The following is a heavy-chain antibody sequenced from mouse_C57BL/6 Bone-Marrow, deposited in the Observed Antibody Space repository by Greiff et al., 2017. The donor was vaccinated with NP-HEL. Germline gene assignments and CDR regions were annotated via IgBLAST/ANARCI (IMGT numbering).Heavy chain of an antibody. CDR1: GYTFTDYY. CDR2: IYPGSGNT. Sequence: VQLVESGAELVRPGASVKLSCKASGYTFTDYYINWVKQSPGQGLEWIARIYPGSGNTYYNEKFKGKATLTAEKSSSTAYMQLSSLTSEDSAVYFCARYGSSYSYWGQGTTLTVSS. V-gene: IGHV1-76*01. J-gene: IGHJ2*01. D-gene: IGHD1-1*01. CDR3: ARYGSSYSY.